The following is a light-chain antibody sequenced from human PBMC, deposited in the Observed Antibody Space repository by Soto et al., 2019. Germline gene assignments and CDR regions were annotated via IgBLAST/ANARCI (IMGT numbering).Light chain of an antibody. CDR1: QSVNFY. CDR3: QQYGSSGT. V-gene: IGKV3-20*01. CDR2: GAS. Sequence: EIVMTQSPATLSLSPGERATLSCRASQSVNFYLAWYQQKPGQAPRLLIYGASNRATGIPDRFSGSGSGTDFTLTISRLEPEDFAVYYCQQYGSSGTFGQGTKVDIK. J-gene: IGKJ1*01.